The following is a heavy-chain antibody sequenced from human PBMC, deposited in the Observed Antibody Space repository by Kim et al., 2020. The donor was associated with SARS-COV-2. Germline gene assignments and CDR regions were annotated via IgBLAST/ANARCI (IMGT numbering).Heavy chain of an antibody. J-gene: IGHJ5*02. D-gene: IGHD3-9*01. CDR3: ARENGLRYFDWINNWFDP. V-gene: IGHV3-11*06. Sequence: KGRFTNSRDNAKNSLYLQMNSLRAEDTAVYYCARENGLRYFDWINNWFDPWGQGTLVTVSS.